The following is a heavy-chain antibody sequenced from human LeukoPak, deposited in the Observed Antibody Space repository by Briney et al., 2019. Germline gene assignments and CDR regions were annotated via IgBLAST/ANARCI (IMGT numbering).Heavy chain of an antibody. J-gene: IGHJ3*02. CDR2: IYSSGST. Sequence: PGGSLRLSCAASGFTVSSNYMNWVRQAPGKGLEWVSLIYSSGSTYYADSVKGRFTISRDNSRNTLYLQMDSLRAEDTAVYYCASASLYSSSWYGAFDIWGQGTMVTVSS. CDR3: ASASLYSSSWYGAFDI. V-gene: IGHV3-66*01. CDR1: GFTVSSNY. D-gene: IGHD6-13*01.